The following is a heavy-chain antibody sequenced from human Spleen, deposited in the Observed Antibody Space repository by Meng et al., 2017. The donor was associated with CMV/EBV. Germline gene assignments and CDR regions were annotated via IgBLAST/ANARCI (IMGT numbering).Heavy chain of an antibody. J-gene: IGHJ3*01. CDR3: ARGEVDDFWSGYL. CDR2: ISSSGSTI. CDR1: GFTFSDYY. Sequence: GEPLKISCAASGFTFSDYYMNWIRQAPGKGLEWVSYISSSGSTIYYADSVKGRFTISRDNSKNTLYLQLSSLRAEDTAVYFCARGEVDDFWSGYLWGQGTMVTVSS. D-gene: IGHD3-3*01. V-gene: IGHV3-11*01.